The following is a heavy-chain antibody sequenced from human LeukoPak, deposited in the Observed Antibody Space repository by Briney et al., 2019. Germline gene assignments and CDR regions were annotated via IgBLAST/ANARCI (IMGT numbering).Heavy chain of an antibody. V-gene: IGHV3-48*03. CDR3: ARDSVAVAGSDAFDI. CDR1: GFTFSIYE. D-gene: IGHD6-19*01. J-gene: IGHJ3*02. CDR2: ISGSRRTI. Sequence: GGSLRLSCAASGFTFSIYEMNWVRQAPGKGLEWVSYISGSRRTIFYADSVKGRFTISRDNTKNSLYLQMNSLRAEDTAVYFCARDSVAVAGSDAFDIWGQGTMVSVSS.